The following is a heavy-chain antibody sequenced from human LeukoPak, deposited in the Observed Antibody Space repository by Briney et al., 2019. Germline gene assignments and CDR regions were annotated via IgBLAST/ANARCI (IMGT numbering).Heavy chain of an antibody. CDR1: GFTFSSYG. J-gene: IGHJ4*02. D-gene: IGHD3-22*01. CDR3: AKDRVAGYYYDSSGYLDY. Sequence: GRSLRLSCAASGFTFSSYGMHWVRQAPGKGLEWVAVIWYDGSNKYYADSVKGRFTISRDNSKNTLYLQMNSLRAEDTAVYYCAKDRVAGYYYDSSGYLDYWGQGTLVTVSS. V-gene: IGHV3-33*06. CDR2: IWYDGSNK.